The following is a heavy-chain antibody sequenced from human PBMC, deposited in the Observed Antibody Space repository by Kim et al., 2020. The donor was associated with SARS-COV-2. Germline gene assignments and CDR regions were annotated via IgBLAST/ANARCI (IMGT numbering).Heavy chain of an antibody. CDR1: GFTFSDHY. D-gene: IGHD2-21*01. V-gene: IGHV3-72*01. CDR2: IRNKTDSDTT. J-gene: IGHJ5*02. CDR3: TTFLIS. Sequence: GGSLRLSCAASGFTFSDHYMHWVRQAPGKGLEWVGLIRNKTDSDTTDYSAPVRGRFTISRDDSKNFLYLQMSSLKSEDTAMYYCTTFLISWGEGPLV.